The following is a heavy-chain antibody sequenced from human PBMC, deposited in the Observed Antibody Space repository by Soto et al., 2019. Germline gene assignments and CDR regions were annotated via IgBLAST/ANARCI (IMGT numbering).Heavy chain of an antibody. V-gene: IGHV4-59*01. J-gene: IGHJ5*02. CDR1: GGSISSYY. D-gene: IGHD6-19*01. CDR2: IYYSGST. CDR3: AREGIAVAGPGDRNWFDP. Sequence: PSETLSLTCTVSGGSISSYYWSWIRQPPGKGLEWIGYIYYSGSTNYNPSLKSRVTISVDTSKNQFSLKLSSVTAADTAVYYCAREGIAVAGPGDRNWFDPWGQGTLLTVSS.